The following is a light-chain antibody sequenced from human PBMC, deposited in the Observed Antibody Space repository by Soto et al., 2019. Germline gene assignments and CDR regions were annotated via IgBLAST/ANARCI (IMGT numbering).Light chain of an antibody. Sequence: IVGTQSPAALSLYPKKRATLSCRASETIRGLLAWYQQRPGQPPRLLIYDTSNRATVIPARFSGSGSGTDFTLTICGLEPADLGVYYCPQPPNWPITFAQGTRLEI. V-gene: IGKV3-11*01. CDR2: DTS. CDR3: PQPPNWPIT. CDR1: ETIRGL. J-gene: IGKJ5*01.